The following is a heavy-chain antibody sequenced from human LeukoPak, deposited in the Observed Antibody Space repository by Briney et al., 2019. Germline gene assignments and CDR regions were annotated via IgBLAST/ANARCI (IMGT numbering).Heavy chain of an antibody. CDR2: IYYSGST. Sequence: KASETLSLTCTVSGGSISSYYWSWIRQPPGKGLEWIGYIYYSGSTNYNPSLKSRVTISVDTSKNQFSLKLTSVTAADTAVYYCARVVSLRYFDWLSFPDYFDYWGQGTLVTVSS. V-gene: IGHV4-59*12. D-gene: IGHD3-9*01. CDR1: GGSISSYY. J-gene: IGHJ4*02. CDR3: ARVVSLRYFDWLSFPDYFDY.